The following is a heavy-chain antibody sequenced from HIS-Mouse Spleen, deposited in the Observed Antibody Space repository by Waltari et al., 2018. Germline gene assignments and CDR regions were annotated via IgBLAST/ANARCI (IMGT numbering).Heavy chain of an antibody. CDR1: GFTFSSYG. Sequence: QVQLVESGGGVVQPGRSLRLSCAASGFTFSSYGMHWVRQAPGKGLGGVAVIWYDGSNKYYADSVKGRFTISRDNSKNTLYLQMNSLRAEDTAVYYCAKDLQAAGLLYYYYGMDVWGQGTTVTVSS. D-gene: IGHD6-13*01. V-gene: IGHV3-33*06. CDR2: IWYDGSNK. CDR3: AKDLQAAGLLYYYYGMDV. J-gene: IGHJ6*02.